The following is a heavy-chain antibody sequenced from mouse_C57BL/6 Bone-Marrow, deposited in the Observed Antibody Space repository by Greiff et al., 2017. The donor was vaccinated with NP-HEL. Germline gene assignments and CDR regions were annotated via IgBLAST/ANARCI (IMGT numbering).Heavy chain of an antibody. CDR2: INPSTGGT. Sequence: EVQLQQSGPELVKPGASVKISCKASGYSFTGYYMNWVKQSPEKGLEWIGEINPSTGGTTYNPKFKAKATLTVDKSSSTAYMQLKSLTSEDSTVYNCARSEGDAMDYWGQGTSVTVSS. CDR3: ARSEGDAMDY. CDR1: GYSFTGYY. V-gene: IGHV1-42*01. J-gene: IGHJ4*01.